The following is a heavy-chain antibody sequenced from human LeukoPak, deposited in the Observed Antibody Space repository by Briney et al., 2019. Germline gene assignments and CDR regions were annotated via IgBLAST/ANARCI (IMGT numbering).Heavy chain of an antibody. J-gene: IGHJ4*02. CDR3: ARDRWRSGVYEGDFDY. D-gene: IGHD5/OR15-5a*01. CDR1: GFSFSNYE. CDR2: IDATGNII. V-gene: IGHV3-48*03. Sequence: PGGSLRLSCAASGFSFSNYEINWVRQAPGKGLEWLSYIDATGNIIYYADSVKGRFTISRDNAKNSLYLQMNSLRVEDTAVYYCARDRWRSGVYEGDFDYWGQGTLVTVSS.